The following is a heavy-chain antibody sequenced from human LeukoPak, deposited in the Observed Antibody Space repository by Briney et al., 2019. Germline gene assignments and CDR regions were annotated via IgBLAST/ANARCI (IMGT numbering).Heavy chain of an antibody. CDR2: IYYSGRT. CDR1: GGSISSHY. J-gene: IGHJ5*02. D-gene: IGHD4-11*01. CDR3: ARVLTTVTNGPKGLFDP. V-gene: IGHV4-59*11. Sequence: KPSETLSLTCTVSGGSISSHYWSWIRQPPGKGLEWIGLIYYSGRTNYNPSLKSRATISVDTSKNQFSLKLSAVTAADTAVYYCARVLTTVTNGPKGLFDPWGQGTLVTVSS.